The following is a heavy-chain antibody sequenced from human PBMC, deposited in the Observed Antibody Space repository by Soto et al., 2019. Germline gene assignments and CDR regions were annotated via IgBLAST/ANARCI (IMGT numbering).Heavy chain of an antibody. J-gene: IGHJ6*02. D-gene: IGHD6-19*01. CDR3: ARAASQWLVQHYGMDV. V-gene: IGHV1-69*13. CDR2: IIPIFGTA. CDR1: GGTFSSYA. Sequence: ASVKVSCKASGGTFSSYAISWVRQAPGQGLEWMGGIIPIFGTANYAQKFQGRVTITADESTSTAYMELSSLRSEDTAVYYCARAASQWLVQHYGMDVWGQGTTVTVSS.